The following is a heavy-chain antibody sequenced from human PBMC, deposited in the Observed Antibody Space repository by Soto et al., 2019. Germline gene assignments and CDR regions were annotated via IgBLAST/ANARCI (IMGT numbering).Heavy chain of an antibody. V-gene: IGHV3-23*01. CDR3: AIGGIDATGVLRD. Sequence: EVQLLESGGGLVQPGGSLRLSCAVSGFTFNSYAMSWVRQAPGKGLEWVSDIVGSGGITYYADSVKGRFTISRDKSNNTLYLQVNILRAEDRSGYYCAIGGIDATGVLRDWGQGTLVTVCS. J-gene: IGHJ4*02. D-gene: IGHD1-1*01. CDR1: GFTFNSYA. CDR2: IVGSGGIT.